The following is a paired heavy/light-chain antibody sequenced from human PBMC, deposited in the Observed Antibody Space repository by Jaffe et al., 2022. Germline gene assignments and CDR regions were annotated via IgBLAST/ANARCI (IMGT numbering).Light chain of an antibody. V-gene: IGLV1-51*01. CDR3: GTWDSSLSAGFYV. Sequence: QSVLTQPPSVSAAPGQKVTISCSGSSSNIGNNYVSWYQQLPGTAPKLLIYDNNKRPSGIPDRFSGSKSGTSATLGITGLQTGDEADYYCGTWDSSLSAGFYVFGTGTKVTVL. CDR1: SSNIGNNY. CDR2: DNN. J-gene: IGLJ1*01.
Heavy chain of an antibody. CDR1: GGSFSGYY. J-gene: IGHJ1*01. Sequence: QVQLQQWGAGLLKPSETLSLTCAVYGGSFSGYYWSWIRQPPGKGLEWIGEINHSGSTNYNPSLKSRVTISVDTSKNQFSLKLSSVTAADTAVYYCARGGYCSGGSCYRTRRMSFQHWGQGTLVTVSS. D-gene: IGHD2-15*01. CDR2: INHSGST. V-gene: IGHV4-34*01. CDR3: ARGGYCSGGSCYRTRRMSFQH.